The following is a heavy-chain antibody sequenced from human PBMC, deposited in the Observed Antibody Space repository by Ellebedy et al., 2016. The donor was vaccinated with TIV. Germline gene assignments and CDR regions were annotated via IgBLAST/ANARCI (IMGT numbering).Heavy chain of an antibody. Sequence: SETLSLXCTVPGGSISSSSYYWGWIRQPPGKGLEWIGSIYYSGSTYYNPSLKSRVTISVDTSKNQFSLKLSSVTAADTAVYYCARQGDNWNYGEDYWGQGTLVTVSS. CDR1: GGSISSSSYY. CDR3: ARQGDNWNYGEDY. V-gene: IGHV4-39*01. CDR2: IYYSGST. J-gene: IGHJ4*02. D-gene: IGHD1-7*01.